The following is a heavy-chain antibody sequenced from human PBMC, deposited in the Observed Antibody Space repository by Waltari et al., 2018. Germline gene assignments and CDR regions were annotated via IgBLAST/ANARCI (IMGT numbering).Heavy chain of an antibody. J-gene: IGHJ4*02. CDR2: IRSKVKSYTT. V-gene: IGHV3-72*01. CDR3: GKLVVQTAGQVYY. CDR1: GIPFSDHY. D-gene: IGHD2-15*01. Sequence: EVQLVESGGGLVQPGGSLRLSCAASGIPFSDHYIDWVRQAPGRGLEWVGRIRSKVKSYTTEYAASVKGRFTISRDGSKNLLFLQMNSLKTEDTAVYYCGKLVVQTAGQVYYWGQGTLVSVSS.